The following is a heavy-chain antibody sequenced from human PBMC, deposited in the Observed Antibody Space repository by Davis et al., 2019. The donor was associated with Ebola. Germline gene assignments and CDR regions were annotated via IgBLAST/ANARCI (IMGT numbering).Heavy chain of an antibody. J-gene: IGHJ4*02. Sequence: GESLKISRAASGFTFSSYAMSWVRQAPGKGLEWVSAISGSGGSTYYADSVKGRFTISRDNSKNTLYLQMNSLRAEDTAVYYCVIASAGSYWGQGTLVAVSS. D-gene: IGHD3-9*01. V-gene: IGHV3-23*01. CDR3: VIASAGSY. CDR1: GFTFSSYA. CDR2: ISGSGGST.